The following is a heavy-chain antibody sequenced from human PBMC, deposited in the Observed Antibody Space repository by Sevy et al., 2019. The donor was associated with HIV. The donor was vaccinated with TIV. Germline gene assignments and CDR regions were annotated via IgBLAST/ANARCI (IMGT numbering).Heavy chain of an antibody. Sequence: ASVKVSCKASRSTFIRNDINWVRQASGQGLEWMGWMRPNSGETGYAQKFQGRVTMTRNTSTSTAYMELSSLRSEDTAVYYCAQGYDLTWWGQGTPVTISS. J-gene: IGHJ4*02. CDR1: RSTFIRND. D-gene: IGHD3-16*01. CDR2: MRPNSGET. V-gene: IGHV1-8*01. CDR3: AQGYDLTW.